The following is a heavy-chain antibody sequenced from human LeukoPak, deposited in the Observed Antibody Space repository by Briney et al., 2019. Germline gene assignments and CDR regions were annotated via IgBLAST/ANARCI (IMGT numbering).Heavy chain of an antibody. V-gene: IGHV3-66*01. CDR2: IFSGDTT. CDR1: GFTVSTNR. D-gene: IGHD6-25*01. CDR3: ATSSFASGYFSGRFDF. J-gene: IGHJ4*02. Sequence: GGSLRLYCAASGFTVSTNRMSWVRQAPGKGLEWVSGIFSGDTTFYADSVKGRFSISRGNSKNTVYLQMNSLRAEDTAVYYCATSSFASGYFSGRFDFWGQGVLVTVSS.